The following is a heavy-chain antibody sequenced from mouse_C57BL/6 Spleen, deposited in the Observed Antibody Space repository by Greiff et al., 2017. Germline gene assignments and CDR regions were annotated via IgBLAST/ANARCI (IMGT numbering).Heavy chain of an antibody. J-gene: IGHJ2*01. CDR1: GFTFTDYY. V-gene: IGHV7-3*01. CDR3: ARYRGGFYYFDY. Sequence: EVLVVESGGGLVQPGGSLSLSCAASGFTFTDYYMSWVRQPPGKALEWLGVIRNKANGYTTEYSVTVKGRFTITRDNSQSILYLQLNALRAEDSATYYCARYRGGFYYFDYWGQGTTLTVSS. CDR2: IRNKANGYTT.